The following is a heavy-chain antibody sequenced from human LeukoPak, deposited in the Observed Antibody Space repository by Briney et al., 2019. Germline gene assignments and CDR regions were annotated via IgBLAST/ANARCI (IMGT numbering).Heavy chain of an antibody. CDR3: ARDRWFDP. CDR1: GGSISSGGNY. V-gene: IGHV4-31*03. Sequence: PSQTLSLTCTVSGGSISSGGNYWSWIRQQPGKGLEWIGCIYYSGRTYYHPYLRSRVTISLDTSKTQCSLKLTSVTAADTAVYYCARDRWFDPWGQGTLVTVSS. CDR2: IYYSGRT. J-gene: IGHJ5*02.